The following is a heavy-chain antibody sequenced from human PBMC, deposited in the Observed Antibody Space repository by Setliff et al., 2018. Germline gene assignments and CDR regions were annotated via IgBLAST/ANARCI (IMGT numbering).Heavy chain of an antibody. J-gene: IGHJ4*02. CDR3: FGAGTCSY. V-gene: IGHV3-48*03. D-gene: IGHD3-10*01. Sequence: PGGSLRLSCAVSGFTFSSHGMNWVRQAPGKGLEWVAYISNWGTTIYYADSVKGRFTISRDNAKNSLFLQMNSLRTEDTAVYYCFGAGTCSYWGQGTLVTVSS. CDR1: GFTFSSHG. CDR2: ISNWGTTI.